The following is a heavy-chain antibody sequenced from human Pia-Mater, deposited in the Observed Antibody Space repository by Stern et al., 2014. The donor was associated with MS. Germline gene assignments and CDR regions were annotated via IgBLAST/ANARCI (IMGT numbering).Heavy chain of an antibody. D-gene: IGHD2-2*02. J-gene: IGHJ4*02. CDR2: ISYDGSDK. V-gene: IGHV3-30*18. CDR1: GFTFSLSG. Sequence: VQLVESGGGVAQPGRSLRLSCAASGFTFSLSGMHWVRQAPGKGLDWVAVISYDGSDKYYGDSVKGRFTISRDNSKNTVYLQMNILRAEDTAVYYCANAAALSCRIPSCYKAFEYWGQGILVTVSS. CDR3: ANAAALSCRIPSCYKAFEY.